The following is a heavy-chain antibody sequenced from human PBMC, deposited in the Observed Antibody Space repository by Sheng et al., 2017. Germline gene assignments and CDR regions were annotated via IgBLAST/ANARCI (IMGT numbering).Heavy chain of an antibody. CDR3: ERDAAAVYWGN. Sequence: QLQLQESGPGLVKPSETLSLTCTVSGGTISSSYYWGWIRQSPGKGLEWIASIYYSGSTYYNPSLKSRVTISVDTSKNQFSLRLSSVTAADTAVYYCERDAAAVYWGNWGQGTLVTVSS. CDR1: GGTISSSYY. V-gene: IGHV4-39*07. D-gene: IGHD6-25*01. J-gene: IGHJ4*02. CDR2: IYYSGST.